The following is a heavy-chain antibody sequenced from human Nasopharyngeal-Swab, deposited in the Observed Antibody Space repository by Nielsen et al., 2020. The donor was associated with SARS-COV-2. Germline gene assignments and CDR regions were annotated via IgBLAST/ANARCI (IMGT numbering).Heavy chain of an antibody. CDR1: GDIFTGNY. CDR2: INSNSGGT. D-gene: IGHD3-22*01. V-gene: IGHV1-2*02. Sequence: ASVKVSCKASGDIFTGNYMHWVRQDPGQGVEWRGWINSNSGGTNYAQKFQGRVTMTRDTSISTAYMELSRLRSDDTAVYYCARENYYDSSGLDYWGQGTLVTVSS. J-gene: IGHJ4*02. CDR3: ARENYYDSSGLDY.